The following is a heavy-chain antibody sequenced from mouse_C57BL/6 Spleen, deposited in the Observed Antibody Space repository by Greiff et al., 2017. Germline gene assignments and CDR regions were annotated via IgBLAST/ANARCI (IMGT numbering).Heavy chain of an antibody. CDR1: GFTFSSYA. CDR3: ARGEEDYAPFAY. D-gene: IGHD1-1*01. V-gene: IGHV5-4*01. Sequence: VESGGGLVKPGGSLKLSCAASGFTFSSYAMSWVRQTPEKRLEWVATISDGGSYTYYPDNVKGRFTISRDTAKNNLYLQMSHLKSEDTAMYYCARGEEDYAPFAYWGQGTLVTVSA. J-gene: IGHJ3*01. CDR2: ISDGGSYT.